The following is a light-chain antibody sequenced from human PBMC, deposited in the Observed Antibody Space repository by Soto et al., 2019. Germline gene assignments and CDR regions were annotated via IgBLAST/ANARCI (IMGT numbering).Light chain of an antibody. Sequence: QSALTQPPSVSGSPGQSVTISCTGTYDRVTWYQQPPGTAPKLIIYEVSNRPSGVPDRFSGSKSGNTASLTISGLQAEDEADYYCSSFTHDSVVFGGGIKLTVL. CDR2: EVS. V-gene: IGLV2-18*02. CDR1: YDR. J-gene: IGLJ2*01. CDR3: SSFTHDSVV.